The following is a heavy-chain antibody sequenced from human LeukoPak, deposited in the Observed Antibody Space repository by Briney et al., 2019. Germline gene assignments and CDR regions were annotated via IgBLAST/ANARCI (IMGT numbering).Heavy chain of an antibody. D-gene: IGHD1-20*01. CDR2: ISYDGSNK. V-gene: IGHV3-30-3*01. CDR1: GFTFSSYA. J-gene: IGHJ4*02. CDR3: AKGPTYKGHDY. Sequence: GGSLRLSCAASGFTFSSYAMHWVRQAPGKGLEWVAVISYDGSNKYYADSVKGRFTISRDNSKNTLYLQMNSLRAEDTAVYYCAKGPTYKGHDYWGQGTLVTVSS.